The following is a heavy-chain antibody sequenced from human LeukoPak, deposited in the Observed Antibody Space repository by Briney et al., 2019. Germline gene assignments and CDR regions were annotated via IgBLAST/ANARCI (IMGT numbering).Heavy chain of an antibody. CDR3: ARVGGAPAFYYYGIDV. Sequence: PSQTLSLTCTVSGASISSEYYCWSWKRPHPGQDLEWIGYKHHSGHTYYNPSLTSRVTISVDTSKSQFSLKVNSVTAADTAVYYCARVGGAPAFYYYGIDVWGQGTTVTVSS. CDR1: GASISSEYYC. J-gene: IGHJ6*02. D-gene: IGHD2-15*01. CDR2: KHHSGHT. V-gene: IGHV4-31*03.